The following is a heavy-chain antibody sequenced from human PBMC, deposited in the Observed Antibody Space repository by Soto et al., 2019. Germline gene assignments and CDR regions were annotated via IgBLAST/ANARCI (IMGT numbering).Heavy chain of an antibody. D-gene: IGHD4-4*01. J-gene: IGHJ4*02. Sequence: EVQLVESGGGLVQPGGSLRLSCAASGFIVSTSYMSWVSQAPGKGLEWVSIIYNDGSTHYADSVKGRFTISRDDSKNTLYLQILSLRAEDTAVYYCARDSYTRYWGQGTLVTVSS. CDR3: ARDSYTRY. CDR1: GFIVSTSY. V-gene: IGHV3-66*01. CDR2: IYNDGST.